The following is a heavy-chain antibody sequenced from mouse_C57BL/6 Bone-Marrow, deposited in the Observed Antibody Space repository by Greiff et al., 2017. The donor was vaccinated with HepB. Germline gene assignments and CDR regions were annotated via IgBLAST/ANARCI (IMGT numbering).Heavy chain of an antibody. J-gene: IGHJ3*01. Sequence: EVKVEESGGGLVKPGGSLKLSCAASGFTFSDYGMHWVRQAPEKGLEWVAYISSGSSTIYYADTVKGRFTISRDNAKNTLFLQMTSLRAEDTAMYYCARPWGFAYWGQGTLVTVSA. CDR2: ISSGSSTI. CDR3: ARPWGFAY. CDR1: GFTFSDYG. D-gene: IGHD4-1*01. V-gene: IGHV5-17*01.